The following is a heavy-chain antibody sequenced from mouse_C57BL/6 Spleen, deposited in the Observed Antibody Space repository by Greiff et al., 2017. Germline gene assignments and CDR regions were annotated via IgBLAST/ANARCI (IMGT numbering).Heavy chain of an antibody. V-gene: IGHV1-72*01. J-gene: IGHJ3*01. Sequence: QVQLQQPGAELVKPGASVKLSCKASGYTFTSYWMHWVKQRPGRGLEWIGRLDPSSGGTKYNEKFKSKATLTVDKPSSTAYMQLRSLTSMNSAVYDIASPFCYSNFGGFAYWGQGTLVTVSA. CDR1: GYTFTSYW. D-gene: IGHD2-5*01. CDR3: ASPFCYSNFGGFAY. CDR2: LDPSSGGT.